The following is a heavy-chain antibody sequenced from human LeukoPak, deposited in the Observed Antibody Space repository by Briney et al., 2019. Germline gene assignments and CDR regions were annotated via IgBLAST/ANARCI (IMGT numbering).Heavy chain of an antibody. V-gene: IGHV5-51*01. J-gene: IGHJ4*02. Sequence: GESLKISCKGSGYRFSDSWIGWVRQRPGKGLEWMGAIYPDDSETIYSPSFQGQVTISADRSITTAYLQWIRLKASDPAIYYCARKESWQRPEDYWGQGTLVTVSP. CDR2: IYPDDSET. CDR1: GYRFSDSW. D-gene: IGHD6-25*01. CDR3: ARKESWQRPEDY.